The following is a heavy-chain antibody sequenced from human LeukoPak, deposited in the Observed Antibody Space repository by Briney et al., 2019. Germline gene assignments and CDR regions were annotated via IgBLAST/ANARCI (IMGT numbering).Heavy chain of an antibody. D-gene: IGHD3-22*01. J-gene: IGHJ6*02. V-gene: IGHV3-21*01. CDR3: ARGPSPGIPMIVVVTRPPVGMDV. CDR2: ISSSSSYI. CDR1: GFTFRSYS. Sequence: GGSLRLSCAAYGFTFRSYSMNWVRQAPGKGLKWVSSISSSSSYIYYADSVKGRFTISRDNAKNSLYLQMNSLRAEDTAVYYCARGPSPGIPMIVVVTRPPVGMDVWGQGTTVTVSS.